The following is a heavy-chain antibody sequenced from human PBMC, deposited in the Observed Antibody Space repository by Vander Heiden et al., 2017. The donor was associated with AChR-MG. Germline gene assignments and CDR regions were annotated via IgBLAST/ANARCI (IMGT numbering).Heavy chain of an antibody. CDR2: ISSRGDTR. V-gene: IGHV3-11*01. CDR1: EFTFSDYY. J-gene: IGHJ3*02. D-gene: IGHD3-22*01. Sequence: QMQLVESGGGLVKPGGSLRLSCAASEFTFSDYYMNWIRPAPGKGLEWISYISSRGDTRYYADSVKGRFTISRDNAKNSVYLQMNSLRTDDTAVYYCARDLKGAYYDSSGDDAFDIWGQGTMVTVSS. CDR3: ARDLKGAYYDSSGDDAFDI.